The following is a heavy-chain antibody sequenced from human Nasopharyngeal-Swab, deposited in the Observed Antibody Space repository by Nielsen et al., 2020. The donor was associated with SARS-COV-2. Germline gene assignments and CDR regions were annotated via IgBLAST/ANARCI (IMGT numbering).Heavy chain of an antibody. J-gene: IGHJ5*02. D-gene: IGHD6-6*01. Sequence: WVRQAPGQGLEGMGWINTNTGNPTYAQGFTGRFVFSLDTSVSTAYLQISSLKAEDTAVYYCARLIAAPRGNWFDPWGQGTLVTVSS. CDR2: INTNTGNP. V-gene: IGHV7-4-1*02. CDR3: ARLIAAPRGNWFDP.